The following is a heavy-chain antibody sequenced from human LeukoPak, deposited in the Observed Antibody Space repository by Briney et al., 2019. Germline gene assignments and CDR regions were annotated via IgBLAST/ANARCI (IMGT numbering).Heavy chain of an antibody. CDR2: IYSGGST. CDR3: ARVASTSPHYYGMDV. CDR1: GFTFSDYY. J-gene: IGHJ6*02. V-gene: IGHV3-53*01. Sequence: GGSLRLSCAASGFTFSDYYMSWIRQAPGKGLEWVSVIYSGGSTYLADSVKGRFTISRDNSKNTLYLQMNRLRAEDTAVYFCARVASTSPHYYGMDVWGQGTTVTVSS.